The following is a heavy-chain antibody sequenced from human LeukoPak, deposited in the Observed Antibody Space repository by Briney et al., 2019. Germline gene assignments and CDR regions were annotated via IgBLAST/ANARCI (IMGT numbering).Heavy chain of an antibody. CDR1: GYTFTGYY. CDR3: ARVGEEGIVVPAAYFDY. Sequence: GASMKVSCKASGYTFTGYYMHWVRQAPGQGLEWMGWINPNSGGTNYAQKFQGRVTMTRDTSISTAYMELSRLRSDGTAVYYCARVGEEGIVVPAAYFDYWGQGTLVTVSS. D-gene: IGHD2-2*01. J-gene: IGHJ4*02. CDR2: INPNSGGT. V-gene: IGHV1-2*02.